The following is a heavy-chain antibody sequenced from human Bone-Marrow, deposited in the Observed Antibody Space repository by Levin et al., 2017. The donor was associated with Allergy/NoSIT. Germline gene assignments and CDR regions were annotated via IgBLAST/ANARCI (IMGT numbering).Heavy chain of an antibody. CDR3: VKGSHYGSANYYEYFDY. Sequence: SQTLSLTCAVHGGSFSGYYWSWVRQPPGKGLEWIGEINHRGSTKSNPSLKSRVTISVDTSKTQYSLKLSSVTAADTAVYFCVKGSHYGSANYYEYFDYWGQGTLVTVSS. V-gene: IGHV4-34*01. D-gene: IGHD3-10*01. CDR1: GGSFSGYY. J-gene: IGHJ4*02. CDR2: INHRGST.